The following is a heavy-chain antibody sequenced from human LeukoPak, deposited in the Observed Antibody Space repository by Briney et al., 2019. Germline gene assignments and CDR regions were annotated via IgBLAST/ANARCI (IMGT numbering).Heavy chain of an antibody. V-gene: IGHV3-21*01. CDR2: ISRSGTSI. J-gene: IGHJ4*02. CDR3: AKEGRSTTPGH. CDR1: GFTFSSST. D-gene: IGHD6-13*01. Sequence: GGSLRLSCAASGFTFSSSTMDWVRQAPGKGLEWVSSISRSGTSIYYADSLRGRFTISRDNAKNSLYLQMNSLGVNDTAVYYCAKEGRSTTPGHWGQGTLVTVSS.